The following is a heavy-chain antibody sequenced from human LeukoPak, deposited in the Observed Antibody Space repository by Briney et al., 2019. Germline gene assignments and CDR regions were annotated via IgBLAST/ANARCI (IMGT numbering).Heavy chain of an antibody. D-gene: IGHD6-19*01. CDR1: GGSISSYY. CDR2: IYYSGST. Sequence: DPSETLSLTCTVSGGSISSYYWSWIRQPPGKGLEWIGYIYYSGSTNYNPSLKSRVTISVDTSKNQFSLKLNSVTAADTAVYYCARVSESPVAGSVSWFDPWGQGTLVTVSS. J-gene: IGHJ5*02. V-gene: IGHV4-59*01. CDR3: ARVSESPVAGSVSWFDP.